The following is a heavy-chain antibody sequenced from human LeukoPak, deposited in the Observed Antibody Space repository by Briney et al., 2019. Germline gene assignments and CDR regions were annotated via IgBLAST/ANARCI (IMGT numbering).Heavy chain of an antibody. J-gene: IGHJ4*02. V-gene: IGHV4-34*01. Sequence: LETLSLTCAVYGGSFSGYYWSWIRQPPGKGLEWIGEINHSGSTNYNPSLKSRVTISVDTSKNQFSLKLSSVTAADTAVYYCARGLTRPNYWGQGTLVTVSS. CDR3: ARGLTRPNY. CDR1: GGSFSGYY. D-gene: IGHD4-11*01. CDR2: INHSGST.